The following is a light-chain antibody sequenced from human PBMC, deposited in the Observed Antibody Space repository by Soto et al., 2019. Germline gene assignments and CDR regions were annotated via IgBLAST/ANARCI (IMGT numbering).Light chain of an antibody. CDR2: DAS. V-gene: IGKV3-11*01. Sequence: IVLTQSPATLSLSPGERATLSCRASQSISRYLAWYQQKPGQAPRLLLYDASNRATGIPDRFSGSGSGTDFSLTISRLEPEDFAVYYCLQFDISPLYTFGQGTKVDIK. CDR3: LQFDISPLYT. J-gene: IGKJ2*01. CDR1: QSISRY.